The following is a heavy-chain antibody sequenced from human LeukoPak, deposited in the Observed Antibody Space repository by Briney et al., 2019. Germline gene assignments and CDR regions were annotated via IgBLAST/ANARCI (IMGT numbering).Heavy chain of an antibody. D-gene: IGHD2-21*02. CDR3: TTYIHGDRIFDY. Sequence: GGSLRLSCAASGFTFSNAWMSWVRQAPGKGLEWVGRIKSKTDGGTTDYAAPVKGRFTISRDDSKNTLYLQMNSLKTEDTAMYYCTTYIHGDRIFDYWGQGTLVSVSS. J-gene: IGHJ4*02. CDR2: IKSKTDGGTT. V-gene: IGHV3-15*01. CDR1: GFTFSNAW.